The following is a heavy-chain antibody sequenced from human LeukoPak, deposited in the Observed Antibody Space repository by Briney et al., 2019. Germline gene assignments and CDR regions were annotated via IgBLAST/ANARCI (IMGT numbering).Heavy chain of an antibody. CDR3: ARDQADNYYALDV. D-gene: IGHD5-24*01. CDR2: INPQTGFT. V-gene: IGHV1-2*02. Sequence: ASVKVSRKASGYSFTGYYLHWVRQAPGQGLEWMGWINPQTGFTTIAQKFQGRVTMTMDTSISTIYMEMNSLRSDDTATFYCARDQADNYYALDVWGQGTSLVVSS. CDR1: GYSFTGYY. J-gene: IGHJ6*02.